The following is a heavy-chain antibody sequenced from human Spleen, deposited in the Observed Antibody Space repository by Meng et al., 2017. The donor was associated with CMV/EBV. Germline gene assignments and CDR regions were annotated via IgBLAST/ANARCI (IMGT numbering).Heavy chain of an antibody. Sequence: SGSYYGSWIRQPPGKGLEWIGYIYYSGSTNYNPSLKSRVTISVDTSKNQFSLKLSSVTAADTAVYYCARDILNYYDSSGYSRYFDLWGRGTLVTVSS. CDR1: SGSYY. D-gene: IGHD3-22*01. V-gene: IGHV4-61*01. J-gene: IGHJ2*01. CDR2: IYYSGST. CDR3: ARDILNYYDSSGYSRYFDL.